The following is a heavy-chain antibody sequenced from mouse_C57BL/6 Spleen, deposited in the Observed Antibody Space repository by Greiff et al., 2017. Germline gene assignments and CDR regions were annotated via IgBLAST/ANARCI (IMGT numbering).Heavy chain of an antibody. D-gene: IGHD1-1*01. V-gene: IGHV1-82*01. CDR1: GYAFSSSW. CDR2: IYPGDGDT. J-gene: IGHJ2*01. Sequence: QVQLQQSGPELVKPGASVKISCKASGYAFSSSWMNWVKQRPGKGLEWIGRIYPGDGDTNYNGQFKGKATLTADKSSSTAYMQLSSLTSEDSAVYFCAREDYGSSPFDYWGQGTTLTVSS. CDR3: AREDYGSSPFDY.